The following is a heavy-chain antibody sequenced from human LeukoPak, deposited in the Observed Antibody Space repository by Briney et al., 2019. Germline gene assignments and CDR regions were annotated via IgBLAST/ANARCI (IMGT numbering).Heavy chain of an antibody. J-gene: IGHJ4*02. CDR1: GFTFSTYS. CDR2: ISSSSSYI. Sequence: GGSLRLSCAASGFTFSTYSMNWVRQAPGKGLEWVSSISSSSSYIYYADSVKGRFTISRDNAKNSLDLQMNSLRAEDTAVYYCARGGTDLNYWGQGTLVTVPS. D-gene: IGHD1-26*01. V-gene: IGHV3-21*01. CDR3: ARGGTDLNY.